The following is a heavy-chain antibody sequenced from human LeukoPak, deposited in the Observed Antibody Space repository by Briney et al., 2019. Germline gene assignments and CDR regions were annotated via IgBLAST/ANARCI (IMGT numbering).Heavy chain of an antibody. D-gene: IGHD3-16*01. CDR1: GFTFSSYA. CDR3: AKDLYDYVWGGTDY. V-gene: IGHV3-23*01. J-gene: IGHJ4*02. Sequence: EPGGSLRLSCAASGFTFSSYAMSWVRQAPGKGLEWVSAISGSGGSTYYADSVKGRFTISRDNSKNTLYLQMNSLRAEDTAVYYCAKDLYDYVWGGTDYWGQGTLVTVSS. CDR2: ISGSGGST.